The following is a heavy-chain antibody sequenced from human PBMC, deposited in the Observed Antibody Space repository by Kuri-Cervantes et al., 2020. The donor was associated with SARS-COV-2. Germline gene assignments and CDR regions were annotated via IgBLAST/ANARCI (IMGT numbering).Heavy chain of an antibody. V-gene: IGHV3-19*01. D-gene: IGHD2-2*01. Sequence: GGSLRLSCAASGFTFSNSDMNWVRQAPGKGLEWVSGVSWNGSRTHYADSVKGRFTISRGNAKNSLYLQMNSLRAEDTAVYYCARDLFPVPAATGGLKHWFDPWGQGTLVTVSS. CDR3: ARDLFPVPAATGGLKHWFDP. CDR1: GFTFSNSD. CDR2: VSWNGSRT. J-gene: IGHJ5*02.